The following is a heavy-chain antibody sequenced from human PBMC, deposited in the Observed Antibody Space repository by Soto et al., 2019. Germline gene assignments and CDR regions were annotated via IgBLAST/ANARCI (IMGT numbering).Heavy chain of an antibody. CDR2: ISGSGSPA. CDR1: GSIFIDFY. CDR3: ARDVSRATIGDFDL. V-gene: IGHV3-11*01. D-gene: IGHD5-12*01. Sequence: GGSLRLSCAASGSIFIDFYMNWIRQAPGKGPEWLSYISGSGSPAWYADSVEGRFTISRDNAENTLTLEMTSLRAEDTAVYYCARDVSRATIGDFDLWGQGTLVTVSS. J-gene: IGHJ4*02.